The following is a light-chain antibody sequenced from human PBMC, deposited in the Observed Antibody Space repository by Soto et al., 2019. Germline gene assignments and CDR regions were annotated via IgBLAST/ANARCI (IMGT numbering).Light chain of an antibody. CDR1: QNIRSR. CDR2: DAS. CDR3: QQYHSYWT. V-gene: IGKV1-5*01. J-gene: IGKJ1*01. Sequence: DFQMTQSPSTLSASVGDRVTITCRASQNIRSRLAWFQQKPGKAPKLLIYDASSLESVVPQRFSGSGSGTEFTLTIRSLQTDDVSTYYCQQYHSYWTFGQGTKVE.